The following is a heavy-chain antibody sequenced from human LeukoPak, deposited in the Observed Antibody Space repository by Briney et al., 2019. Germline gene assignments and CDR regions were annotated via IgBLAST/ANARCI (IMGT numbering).Heavy chain of an antibody. V-gene: IGHV3-7*01. CDR2: IKGDGSDE. J-gene: IGHJ4*02. D-gene: IGHD6-13*01. CDR3: ARERAGYSEH. CDR1: GFTFSSSW. Sequence: GGSLRLSCAASGFTFSSSWMTWVRQAPGKGLEWLANIKGDGSDENYVDSVKGRFTISRDNAKNSLYLQMNSLRAEDTAVYYCARERAGYSEHWGQGTLVTVSS.